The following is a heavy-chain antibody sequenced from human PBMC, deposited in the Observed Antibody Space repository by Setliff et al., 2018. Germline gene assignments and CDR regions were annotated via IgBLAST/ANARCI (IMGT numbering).Heavy chain of an antibody. CDR2: FDPEDGET. D-gene: IGHD3-3*01. J-gene: IGHJ6*02. Sequence: ASVKVSCKVSGYTLTELSMHWVRQAPGKGLEWMGGFDPEDGETIYAQKFQGRVTMTEDTSTDTVYMELSSLRSEDTAVYYCARAGNYNFWSGYPPYYYYYGMDVWGQGTTVTVSS. V-gene: IGHV1-24*01. CDR1: GYTLTELS. CDR3: ARAGNYNFWSGYPPYYYYYGMDV.